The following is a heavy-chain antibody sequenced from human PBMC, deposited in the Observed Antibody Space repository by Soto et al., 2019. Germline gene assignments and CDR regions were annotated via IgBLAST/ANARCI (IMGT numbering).Heavy chain of an antibody. CDR3: ARHSPSGDGFDY. V-gene: IGHV3-74*01. CDR1: GFTFSNYW. J-gene: IGHJ4*02. D-gene: IGHD3-10*01. Sequence: EVQLVESGGGLVQPGGSLRLSCAASGFTFSNYWMHWVRQAPGKGLVWVSRINSDGSNTTYADSVKGRFTISRDNAKNPLYLQMNSLRAEDTAVYYCARHSPSGDGFDYWGQGTLVTVSS. CDR2: INSDGSNT.